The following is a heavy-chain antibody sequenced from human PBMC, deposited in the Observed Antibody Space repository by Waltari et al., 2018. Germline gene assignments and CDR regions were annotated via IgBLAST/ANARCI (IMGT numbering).Heavy chain of an antibody. CDR2: IKQDGSEK. CDR3: ASLVLAVAGTGFDY. Sequence: EVQLVESGGGLVQPGGSLRLSCAASGFNFSSYWMSWVRQAPGKGLEWVANIKQDGSEKYYVDSVKGRFTISRDNAKNSLYLQMNSLRAEDTAVYYCASLVLAVAGTGFDYWGQGTLVTVSS. V-gene: IGHV3-7*01. D-gene: IGHD6-19*01. J-gene: IGHJ4*02. CDR1: GFNFSSYW.